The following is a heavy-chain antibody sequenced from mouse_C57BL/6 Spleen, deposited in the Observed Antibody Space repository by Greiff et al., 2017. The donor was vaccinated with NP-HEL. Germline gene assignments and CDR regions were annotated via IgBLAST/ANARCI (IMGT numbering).Heavy chain of an antibody. V-gene: IGHV1-55*01. CDR3: AKDYYGSNYVDV. CDR2: IYPGSGST. CDR1: GYTFTSYW. J-gene: IGHJ1*03. D-gene: IGHD1-1*01. Sequence: VQLQQPGAELVKPGASVKMSCKASGYTFTSYWITWVKQRPGQGLEWIGDIYPGSGSTNYNEKFKSKATLTVDTSSSTAYMQLSSLTSEDSAVYYCAKDYYGSNYVDVWGTGTTVTVSS.